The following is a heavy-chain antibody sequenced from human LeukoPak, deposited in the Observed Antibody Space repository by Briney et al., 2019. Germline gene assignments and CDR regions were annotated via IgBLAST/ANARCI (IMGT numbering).Heavy chain of an antibody. CDR3: ARGRIRQGYYGSGSYNYMDV. Sequence: KTSETLSLTCTVSGGSISSYYWSWIRQPPGKGLEWIGEINHSGSTNYNPSLKSRVTISVDTSKNQFSLRLSSVTAADTAVYYCARGRIRQGYYGSGSYNYMDVWGKGTTVTVSS. CDR1: GGSISSYY. V-gene: IGHV4-34*01. D-gene: IGHD3-10*01. CDR2: INHSGST. J-gene: IGHJ6*03.